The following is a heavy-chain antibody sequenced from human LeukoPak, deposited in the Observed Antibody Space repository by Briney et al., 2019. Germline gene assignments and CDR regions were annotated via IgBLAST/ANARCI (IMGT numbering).Heavy chain of an antibody. Sequence: PSETLSLTCAVYGGSFSGYYWSWIRQPPGKGLEWIGGINHSGSTNYNPSLKSRVTISVDTSKNQFSLKLSSVTAADTAVYYCASDPYCSSTSCYTGSFDYWGQGTLVTVSS. CDR1: GGSFSGYY. J-gene: IGHJ4*02. CDR3: ASDPYCSSTSCYTGSFDY. D-gene: IGHD2-2*02. V-gene: IGHV4-34*01. CDR2: INHSGST.